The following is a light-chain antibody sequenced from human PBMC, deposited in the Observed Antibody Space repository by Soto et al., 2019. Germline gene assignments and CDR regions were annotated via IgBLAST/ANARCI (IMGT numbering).Light chain of an antibody. Sequence: QSALTQPPSASGSPGQSVTISCTGTSNDVGGYNYVSWYQQNPGKAPRLMIYEVTKRPSGVPDRFSGSKSGHTASLTVSGLQAEDEAEYYCSSYAGSDNLVFGGGTKVTVL. J-gene: IGLJ3*02. V-gene: IGLV2-8*01. CDR3: SSYAGSDNLV. CDR2: EVT. CDR1: SNDVGGYNY.